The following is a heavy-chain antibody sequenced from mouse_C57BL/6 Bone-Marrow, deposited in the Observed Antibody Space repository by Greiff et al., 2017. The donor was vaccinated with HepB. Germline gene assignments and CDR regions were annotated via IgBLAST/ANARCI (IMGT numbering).Heavy chain of an antibody. CDR2: INPNNGGT. J-gene: IGHJ3*01. Sequence: EVQLQQSGPELVKPGASVKMSCKASGYTFTDYNMHWVKQSHGKSLEWIGYINPNNGGTSYNQKFKGKATLTVNKSSSTAYMELRSLTSEDSAVYYCARVIYCDYDGLFAYWGQGTLVTVSA. D-gene: IGHD2-4*01. CDR1: GYTFTDYN. CDR3: ARVIYCDYDGLFAY. V-gene: IGHV1-22*01.